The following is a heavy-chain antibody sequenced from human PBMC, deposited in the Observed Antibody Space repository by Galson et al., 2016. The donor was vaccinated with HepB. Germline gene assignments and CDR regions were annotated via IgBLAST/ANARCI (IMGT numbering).Heavy chain of an antibody. CDR3: ARDGSSRSSPNGFDI. CDR1: GFTFSSYA. V-gene: IGHV3-23*01. Sequence: SLRLSCAASGFTFSSYAMTWVRQAPGKGLEWVSAIGGSGGSTYYADSVKGRFTISRDNAKNSLYLQMNSLRAEDTAVYYCARDGSSRSSPNGFDIWGQGTMVTVSS. D-gene: IGHD6-13*01. J-gene: IGHJ3*02. CDR2: IGGSGGST.